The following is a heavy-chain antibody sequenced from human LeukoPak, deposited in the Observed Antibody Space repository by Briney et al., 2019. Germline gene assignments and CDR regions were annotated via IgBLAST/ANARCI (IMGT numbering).Heavy chain of an antibody. D-gene: IGHD6-13*01. V-gene: IGHV4-34*01. CDR3: ARGRVNSSPHADY. J-gene: IGHJ4*02. CDR1: GFTFSSYA. CDR2: INHSGST. Sequence: PGGSLRLSCAASGFTFSSYARSWIRQPPGKGLEWIGEINHSGSTNYNPSLKGRVTISVDTSKNQFSLKLSSVTAADTAVYYCARGRVNSSPHADYWGQGTLVTVSS.